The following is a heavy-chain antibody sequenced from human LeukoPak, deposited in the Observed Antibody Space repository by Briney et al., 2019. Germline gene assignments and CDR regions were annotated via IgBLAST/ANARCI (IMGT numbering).Heavy chain of an antibody. D-gene: IGHD3-16*01. CDR2: INHSGST. Sequence: SETLSLTCAVYGGSFSGYYWSWIRQPPGKGLEWIGEINHSGSTNYNPSLKSRVTISVDTSKNQYSLKLSSVTAADTAVYYCARGDGDFDYWGQGTLVTVSS. CDR1: GGSFSGYY. J-gene: IGHJ4*02. CDR3: ARGDGDFDY. V-gene: IGHV4-34*01.